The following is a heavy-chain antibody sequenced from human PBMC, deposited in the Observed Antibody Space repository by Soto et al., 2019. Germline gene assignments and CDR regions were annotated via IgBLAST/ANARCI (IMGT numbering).Heavy chain of an antibody. J-gene: IGHJ4*02. CDR1: GYTFTSYD. V-gene: IGHV1-8*01. Sequence: QVQLVQSGAEVKKPGASVKVSCKASGYTFTSYDINWVRQATGQGLEWMGWRNPNSGDTGYAQKLQGRVTITSNTYISPAYMELSSLISKDTAVYYCARGVRQQLERSDYWGQGTLVTVSS. D-gene: IGHD6-13*01. CDR3: ARGVRQQLERSDY. CDR2: RNPNSGDT.